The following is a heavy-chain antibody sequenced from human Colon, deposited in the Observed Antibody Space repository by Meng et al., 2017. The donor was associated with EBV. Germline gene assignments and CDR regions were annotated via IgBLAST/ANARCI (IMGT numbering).Heavy chain of an antibody. J-gene: IGHJ2*01. CDR2: IYYGGRT. Sequence: QVQVQDSGPGLVRPSETLSLICAVSGGFISSYYWTWIRQPPGKGLEWIGYIYYGGRTNYHPSLKSRVTISVDTSKNQFSLKLSSVTTTDTAVYYCARNTVTTSGSSNYWYFDLWGRGTLVTVSS. D-gene: IGHD4-17*01. CDR3: ARNTVTTSGSSNYWYFDL. V-gene: IGHV4-59*01. CDR1: GGFISSYY.